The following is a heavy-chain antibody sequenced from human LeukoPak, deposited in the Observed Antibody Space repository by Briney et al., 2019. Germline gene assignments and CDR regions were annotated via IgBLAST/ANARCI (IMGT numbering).Heavy chain of an antibody. D-gene: IGHD6-13*01. CDR2: IYYSGST. Sequence: SETLSLTCTVSGGSISSYYWSWIRQPPGKGLEWIGYIYYSGSTNYNPSLKSRVTISVDTSTNQFSLKLSSVTAADTAVYYCARATYSSSWYPHWYFDLWGRGTLVTVSS. CDR1: GGSISSYY. CDR3: ARATYSSSWYPHWYFDL. V-gene: IGHV4-59*13. J-gene: IGHJ2*01.